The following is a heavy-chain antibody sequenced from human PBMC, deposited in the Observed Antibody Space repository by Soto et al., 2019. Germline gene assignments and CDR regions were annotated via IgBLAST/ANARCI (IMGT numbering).Heavy chain of an antibody. D-gene: IGHD5-18*01. CDR1: GGSISSSSYY. Sequence: QLQLQESGPGLVKPSETLSLTCTVSGGSISSSSYYWGWIRQPPGKGLEWIGSIYYSGSTYYNPSLKSRVTISVDTSKNQFSLKLSSVTAADTAVYYCATLYSYAYYYYGMDVWGQGTTVTVSS. J-gene: IGHJ6*02. CDR2: IYYSGST. CDR3: ATLYSYAYYYYGMDV. V-gene: IGHV4-39*01.